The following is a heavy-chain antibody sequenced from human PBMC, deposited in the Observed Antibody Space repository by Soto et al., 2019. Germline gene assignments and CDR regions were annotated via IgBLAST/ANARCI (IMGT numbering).Heavy chain of an antibody. CDR1: GFTVSSNY. J-gene: IGHJ4*02. V-gene: IGHV3-53*01. CDR3: ARGPTQADFDY. Sequence: GGSLRLSCAASGFTVSSNYMSWVRQAPGKGLEWVSVIYSGGSTYYADSVKGRFTISRDNSKNTLYLQMNSLRAEDTAVYYCARGPTQADFDYWGQGTLVTVSS. CDR2: IYSGGST.